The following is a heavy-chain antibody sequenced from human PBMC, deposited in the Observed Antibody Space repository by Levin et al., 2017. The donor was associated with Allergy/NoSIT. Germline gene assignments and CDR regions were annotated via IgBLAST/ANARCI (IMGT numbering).Heavy chain of an antibody. CDR3: TTDLPTPSQFYDFWSGYYTYFDY. Sequence: AGESLKISCAASGFTFSNAWMSWVRQAPGKGLEWVGRIKSKTDGGTTDYAAPVKGRFTISRDDSKNTLYLQMNSLKTEDTAVYYCTTDLPTPSQFYDFWSGYYTYFDYWGQGTLVTVSS. V-gene: IGHV3-15*01. D-gene: IGHD3-3*01. J-gene: IGHJ4*02. CDR2: IKSKTDGGTT. CDR1: GFTFSNAW.